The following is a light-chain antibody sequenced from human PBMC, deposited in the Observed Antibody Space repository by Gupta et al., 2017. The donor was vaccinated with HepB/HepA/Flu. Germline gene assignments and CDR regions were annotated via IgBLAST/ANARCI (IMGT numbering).Light chain of an antibody. CDR3: QMYVHPPRS. CDR1: ETLIHSH. V-gene: IGKV3-20*01. J-gene: IGKJ2*04. Sequence: IVLTLSPGTLSLSPGERATLSCRATETLIHSHLAWYQQKTGQDPRLLIYAASKRATGIADRFSGSGSGTDFTLTISRLVPEDFAVYYCQMYVHPPRSFGQGTKLEIK. CDR2: AAS.